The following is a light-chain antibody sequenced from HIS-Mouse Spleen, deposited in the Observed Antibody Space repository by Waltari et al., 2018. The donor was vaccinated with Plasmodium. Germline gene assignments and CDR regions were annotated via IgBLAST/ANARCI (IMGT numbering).Light chain of an antibody. J-gene: IGLJ3*02. Sequence: QSALTQPASVSGSPGQSITISCTGTSSAVGCYNSVSWYQQHPGKAPKLMIYEVSNRPSGVSNRFSGSKSGNTASLTISGLQAEDEADYYCSSYTSSSTRVFGGGTKLTVL. V-gene: IGLV2-14*01. CDR1: SSAVGCYNS. CDR3: SSYTSSSTRV. CDR2: EVS.